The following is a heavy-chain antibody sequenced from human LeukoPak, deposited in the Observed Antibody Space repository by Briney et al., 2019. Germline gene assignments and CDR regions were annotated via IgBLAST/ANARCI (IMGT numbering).Heavy chain of an antibody. Sequence: SETLSLTCTVSGDSISGNYWTWIRQPPGKGLEWIGYIYYSGSTNYNASLKSRVTISVDTSKNQFSLKLSSVTAADTAVYYCARGIGYCSGGSCLPGPYWGQGTLVTVSS. J-gene: IGHJ4*02. V-gene: IGHV4-59*12. CDR2: IYYSGST. CDR1: GDSISGNY. D-gene: IGHD2-15*01. CDR3: ARGIGYCSGGSCLPGPY.